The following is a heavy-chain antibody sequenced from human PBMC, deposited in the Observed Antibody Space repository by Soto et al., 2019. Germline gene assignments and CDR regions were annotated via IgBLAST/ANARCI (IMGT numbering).Heavy chain of an antibody. CDR2: INPSGGST. CDR1: GYTFPSYY. J-gene: IGHJ4*02. V-gene: IGHV1-46*01. Sequence: GXSVKVSCKASGYTFPSYYMHWVRQAPGQGLEWMGIINPSGGSTSYAQKFQGRVTMTRDTSTSTVYMELSSLRSEDTAVYYCAREGIAVAGGPDYWGQGTLVTVSS. D-gene: IGHD6-19*01. CDR3: AREGIAVAGGPDY.